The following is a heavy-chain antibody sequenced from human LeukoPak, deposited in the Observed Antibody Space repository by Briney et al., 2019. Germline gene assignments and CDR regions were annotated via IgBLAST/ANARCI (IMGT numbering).Heavy chain of an antibody. Sequence: ASAKVSCKVSGYTLTELSMHWVRQAPGKGLEWMGGFDPEDGETIYAQKFQGRVTMTTDTSTSTAYMELRSLRSDDTAVYYCARNTGGLTLAFDIWGQGTMVTVSS. CDR3: ARNTGGLTLAFDI. CDR2: FDPEDGET. CDR1: GYTLTELS. D-gene: IGHD1-26*01. J-gene: IGHJ3*02. V-gene: IGHV1-24*01.